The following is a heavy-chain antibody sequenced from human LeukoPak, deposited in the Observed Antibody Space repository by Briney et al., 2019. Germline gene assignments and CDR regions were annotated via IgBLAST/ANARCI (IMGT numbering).Heavy chain of an antibody. CDR2: INHSGST. Sequence: AETLSLTCAAYGGSFSGYYWSWIRQPPGKGLEWIGEINHSGSTNYNPSLKSRVTISVDTSKNQFSLKLISVTAADTAVYYCDRGKRAAPSYCSGGSCKHFDYWGQGTLVTVSS. CDR3: DRGKRAAPSYCSGGSCKHFDY. CDR1: GGSFSGYY. D-gene: IGHD2-15*01. J-gene: IGHJ4*02. V-gene: IGHV4-34*01.